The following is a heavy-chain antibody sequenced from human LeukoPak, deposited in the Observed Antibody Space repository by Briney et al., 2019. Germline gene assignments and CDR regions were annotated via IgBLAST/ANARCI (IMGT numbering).Heavy chain of an antibody. Sequence: KPSETLSLTCTVSGDSISSYYWSWVRQPPGKGPEGGGYIYYSGSTKYNPSLKSRVTMSLDTSKSQFSLKLNSVTAADTAVYYCARDRPSGSGSSFSLGMDVWGQGTTVTVSS. V-gene: IGHV4-59*01. CDR1: GDSISSYY. J-gene: IGHJ6*02. CDR2: IYYSGST. CDR3: ARDRPSGSGSSFSLGMDV. D-gene: IGHD3-10*01.